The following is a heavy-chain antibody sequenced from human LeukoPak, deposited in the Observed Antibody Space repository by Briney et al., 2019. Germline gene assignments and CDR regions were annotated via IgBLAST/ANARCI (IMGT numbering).Heavy chain of an antibody. V-gene: IGHV1-8*03. CDR3: ARAPGGVLRFLEWFNDYYYYMDV. CDR1: GYTFTSYD. CDR2: MNPNSGNT. Sequence: GGSVKVSCKASGYTFTSYDINWVRQATGQGLEWMGWMNPNSGNTGYAQKFQGRVTITRNTSISTAYMELSSLRSEDTAVYYCARAPGGVLRFLEWFNDYYYYMDVWGKGTTVTVSS. D-gene: IGHD3-3*01. J-gene: IGHJ6*03.